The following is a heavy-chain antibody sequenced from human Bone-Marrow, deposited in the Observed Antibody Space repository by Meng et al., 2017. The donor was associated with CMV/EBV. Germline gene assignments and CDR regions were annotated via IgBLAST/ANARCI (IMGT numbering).Heavy chain of an antibody. J-gene: IGHJ4*02. CDR3: ARDSRRTD. CDR1: GFTFSSYS. V-gene: IGHV3-21*01. Sequence: GESLKISCEASGFTFSSYSMNWVRQAPGKGLEWVSSISSSGSYIYYADSVKGRFTISRDNAKNSLYLQMNSLRAEDSAVYYCARDSRRTDWGQGTLVTVSS. D-gene: IGHD1-1*01. CDR2: ISSSGSYI.